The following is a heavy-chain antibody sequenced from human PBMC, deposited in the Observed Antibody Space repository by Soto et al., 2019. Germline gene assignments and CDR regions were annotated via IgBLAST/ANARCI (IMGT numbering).Heavy chain of an antibody. J-gene: IGHJ6*01. CDR3: AMISGAGKCYDGLDV. D-gene: IGHD6-13*01. CDR2: IYPGDSDT. V-gene: IGHV5-51*01. Sequence: PGQSLKFSCNGAGHSFSSDCAGWVLEMPGKKQKWMGIIYPGDSDTRYSPSFQGQVTISADKSISTAYLQWSSLKASDTAMYYCAMISGAGKCYDGLDVWGQGTTVT. CDR1: GHSFSSDC.